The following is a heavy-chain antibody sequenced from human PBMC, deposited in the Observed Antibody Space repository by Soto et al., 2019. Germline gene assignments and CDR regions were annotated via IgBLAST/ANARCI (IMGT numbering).Heavy chain of an antibody. D-gene: IGHD3-10*01. J-gene: IGHJ4*02. CDR2: LSGPGTDT. V-gene: IGHV3-23*01. CDR1: GFSFSNYP. CDR3: AKGRGDWHYRTSYSFDY. Sequence: GGSLRLSCAASGFSFSNYPMSWVRQAPGKGLEWVSILSGPGTDTFYADSVKGRFSISRDNSRNTLYLQMNSLRAEDTAKYYCAKGRGDWHYRTSYSFDYWGQGALVTVSS.